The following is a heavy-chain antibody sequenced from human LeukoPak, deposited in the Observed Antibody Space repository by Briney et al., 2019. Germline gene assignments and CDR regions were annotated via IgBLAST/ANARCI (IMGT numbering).Heavy chain of an antibody. D-gene: IGHD3-22*01. CDR2: ISGSGGRT. CDR3: AKRGVVIRVILVGFHKEAYYFDS. Sequence: PGGSLRLSCAVSGITLSNYGMSWVRQAPGKGLEWVAGISGSGGRTNYADVVKGRFTISRDNAKNTLFLQMNSLRVEDTAVYFCAKRGVVIRVILVGFHKEAYYFDSWGQGALVTVSS. CDR1: GITLSNYG. V-gene: IGHV3-23*01. J-gene: IGHJ4*02.